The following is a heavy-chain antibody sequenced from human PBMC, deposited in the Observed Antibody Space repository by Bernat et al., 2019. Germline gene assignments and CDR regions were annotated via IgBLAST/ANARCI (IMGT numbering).Heavy chain of an antibody. Sequence: QVQLVESGGGVVQPGRSLRLSCAASGFTFSSYGMHWVRQAPGKGLEWVAVIWYDGSNKYYADSVKGRFTISRDNSKNTLYLQMNSLRAEDTAVYYCAREVAAAEEYGMDVWGQGTTVTVSS. CDR1: GFTFSSYG. CDR3: AREVAAAEEYGMDV. CDR2: IWYDGSNK. J-gene: IGHJ6*02. V-gene: IGHV3-33*01. D-gene: IGHD6-13*01.